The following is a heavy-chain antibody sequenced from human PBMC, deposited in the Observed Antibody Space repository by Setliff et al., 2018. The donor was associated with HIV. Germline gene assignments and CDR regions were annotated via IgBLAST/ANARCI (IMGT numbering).Heavy chain of an antibody. J-gene: IGHJ4*02. D-gene: IGHD6-6*01. Sequence: SETLSLTCTVSGGSISSYYWSWIRQPPGKGLEWIGYIYTSGSTNYNPSLQSRVTMSIDTSKNQFSLRLTSVTAADTAVYYCAKEPKLGGIAAPFDYWGLGSLVTVSS. V-gene: IGHV4-4*09. CDR2: IYTSGST. CDR1: GGSISSYY. CDR3: AKEPKLGGIAAPFDY.